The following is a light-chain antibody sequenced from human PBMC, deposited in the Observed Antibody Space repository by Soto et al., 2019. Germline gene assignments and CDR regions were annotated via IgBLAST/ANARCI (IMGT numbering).Light chain of an antibody. CDR3: QQFDTYPLT. CDR2: DAS. J-gene: IGKJ5*01. V-gene: IGKV1-13*02. Sequence: AIQLTQSPSSLSASVGDRVTITCRASQGISSAFAWYQQKPGKVPKLLIYDASSLESGVPSRFTGSGSGTDFTLTISSLQPEDFANYYCQQFDTYPLTFGQGTRLEIK. CDR1: QGISSA.